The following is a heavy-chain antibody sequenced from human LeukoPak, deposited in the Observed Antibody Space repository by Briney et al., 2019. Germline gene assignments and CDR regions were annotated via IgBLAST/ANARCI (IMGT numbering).Heavy chain of an antibody. CDR1: GGSISSYY. D-gene: IGHD4-17*01. Sequence: SETLSLTCTVSGGSISSYYWSWIRQPAGKGLEWIGRIYTSGSTNYNPSLKSRVTMSVDTSKNQFSLKLSSVTAADTAVYYCARGATTDWIDWFDPWGQGTLVTVFS. CDR3: ARGATTDWIDWFDP. V-gene: IGHV4-4*07. CDR2: IYTSGST. J-gene: IGHJ5*02.